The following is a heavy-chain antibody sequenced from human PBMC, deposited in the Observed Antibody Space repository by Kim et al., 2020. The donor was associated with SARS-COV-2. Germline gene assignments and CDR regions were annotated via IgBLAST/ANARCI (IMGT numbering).Heavy chain of an antibody. D-gene: IGHD2-21*02. J-gene: IGHJ4*02. CDR3: ARDPGPYCGGDGYSRTFDY. Sequence: ASVKVSCKASGYTFTSYGISWVRQAPGQGLEWMGWISAYNGNTNYAQKLQGRVTMTTDTSTSTAYMELRSLRSDDTAVYYCARDPGPYCGGDGYSRTFDYWGQGTLVTVSS. CDR2: ISAYNGNT. V-gene: IGHV1-18*01. CDR1: GYTFTSYG.